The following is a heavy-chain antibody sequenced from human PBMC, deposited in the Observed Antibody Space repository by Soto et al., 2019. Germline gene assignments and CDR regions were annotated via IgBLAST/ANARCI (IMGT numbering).Heavy chain of an antibody. V-gene: IGHV1-2*02. CDR3: ARGGGVGVAGSAAFDM. D-gene: IGHD3-3*01. J-gene: IGHJ3*02. CDR1: GYPVTAYY. Sequence: QLHLVQSGAVVKKPGASVTVSCSASGYPVTAYYMHWVRQAPGRGLEWMGGINPATGAAKYTQTFQGRVTRTRDTSTSTVFMELSGLTSEDTAVFYCARGGGVGVAGSAAFDMWGQGTVVTVSS. CDR2: INPATGAA.